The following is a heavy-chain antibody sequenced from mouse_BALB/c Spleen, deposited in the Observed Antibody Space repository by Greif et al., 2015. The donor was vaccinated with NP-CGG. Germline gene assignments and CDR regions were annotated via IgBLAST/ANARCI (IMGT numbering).Heavy chain of an antibody. D-gene: IGHD2-2*01. CDR2: IYPGDGDT. V-gene: IGHV1-80*01. CDR1: GYAFSSYW. CDR3: ARSWFSLGNYAMDY. Sequence: VKLVESGAELVRPGSSVKISCKASGYAFSSYWMNWVKQRPGQGLEWIGQIYPGDGDTNYNGKFKGKATLTADKSSSTAYMQLSSLTSEDSAVYFCARSWFSLGNYAMDYWGQGTSVTVSS. J-gene: IGHJ4*01.